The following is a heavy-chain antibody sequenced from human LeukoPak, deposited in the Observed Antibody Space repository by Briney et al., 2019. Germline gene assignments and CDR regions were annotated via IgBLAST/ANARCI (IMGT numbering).Heavy chain of an antibody. J-gene: IGHJ5*02. D-gene: IGHD5-12*01. CDR2: ISAYNGDTDVDA. CDR1: GYTFTRYG. V-gene: IGHV1-18*03. Sequence: ASVKVSCKASGYTFTRYGIIWVRQAPGQGLEWMGWISAYNGDTDVDAKYAQKVQGRVTMTTDTSTNTAYMELRSLRSDDMAVYYCARVDNVVATIPPNWVDPWGQGTLVTVSS. CDR3: ARVDNVVATIPPNWVDP.